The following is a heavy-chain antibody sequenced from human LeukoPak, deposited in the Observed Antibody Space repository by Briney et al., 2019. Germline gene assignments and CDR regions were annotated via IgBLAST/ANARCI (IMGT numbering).Heavy chain of an antibody. CDR2: IYTSGST. Sequence: SETLSLTCTVSGGHLRSYYWSWLRQPAGKGLEWIGRIYTSGSTNYHPSLKSRVTMSLDTSKNQFSLKLSSVTAADTAVYYCVMPRGGYYNEFDYWGQGTLVTVSS. CDR1: GGHLRSYY. V-gene: IGHV4-4*07. J-gene: IGHJ4*02. D-gene: IGHD3-22*01. CDR3: VMPRGGYYNEFDY.